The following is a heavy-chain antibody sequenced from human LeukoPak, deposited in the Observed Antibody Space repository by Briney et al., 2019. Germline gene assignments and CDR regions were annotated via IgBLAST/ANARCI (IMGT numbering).Heavy chain of an antibody. D-gene: IGHD3-22*01. CDR2: ISSSSSYI. V-gene: IGHV3-21*01. J-gene: IGHJ3*02. Sequence: PGRSLRLSCAASGFTFSSYSMNWVRQAPGKGLEWVSSISSSSSYIYYADSVKGRFTISRDNAKNSLYLQMNSLRAEDTAVYYCARVYIYYDSSGYWGSAFDIWGQGTMVTVSS. CDR3: ARVYIYYDSSGYWGSAFDI. CDR1: GFTFSSYS.